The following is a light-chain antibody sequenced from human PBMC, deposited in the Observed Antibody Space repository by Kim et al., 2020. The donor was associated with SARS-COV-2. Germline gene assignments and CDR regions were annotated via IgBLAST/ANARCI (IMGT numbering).Light chain of an antibody. J-gene: IGLJ2*01. V-gene: IGLV3-1*01. Sequence: SYELTQPPSVSVSPGQTASITCSGDKLGDKYACXYQQKPGQSPVLVIYQDSKRPSGIPERFSGSNSGNTATLTISGTQAMDEADYYCQAWDSSTVGFGGG. CDR2: QDS. CDR1: KLGDKY. CDR3: QAWDSSTVG.